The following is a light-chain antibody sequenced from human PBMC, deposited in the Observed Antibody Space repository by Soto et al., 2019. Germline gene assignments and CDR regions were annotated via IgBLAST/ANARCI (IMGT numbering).Light chain of an antibody. V-gene: IGLV2-23*02. Sequence: LTPAGSVSWSPCRPLPIIFPRNSSDVGAYNLVSWYQQHPGKAPKLIICEVNTRPSGISNRFSGSKSGDTASLTISGLQAEDEADYFCCSYAGTVAYVFGTGTKVTV. J-gene: IGLJ1*01. CDR1: SSDVGAYNL. CDR2: EVN. CDR3: CSYAGTVAYV.